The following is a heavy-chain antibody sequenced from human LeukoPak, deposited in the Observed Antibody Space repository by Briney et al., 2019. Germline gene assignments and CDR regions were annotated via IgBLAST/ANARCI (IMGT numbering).Heavy chain of an antibody. V-gene: IGHV3-NL1*01. D-gene: IGHD3-22*01. Sequence: PGGCLRLSCAASGFTFSSYVMHWVRQAPGKGLEWVSLIYSGGSTYYADSVKGRFTISRDNSKNTLYLQMNSLRAEDTAVYYCARVQASSGYWFGPNYFDYWGQGTLVTVSS. CDR1: GFTFSSYV. CDR2: IYSGGST. CDR3: ARVQASSGYWFGPNYFDY. J-gene: IGHJ4*02.